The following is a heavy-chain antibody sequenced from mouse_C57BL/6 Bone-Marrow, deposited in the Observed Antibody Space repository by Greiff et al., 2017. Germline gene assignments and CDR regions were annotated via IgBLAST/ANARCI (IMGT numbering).Heavy chain of an antibody. D-gene: IGHD1-1*01. CDR1: GFTFSDYY. Sequence: EVQGVESEGGLVQPGSSMKLSCTASGFTFSDYYMAWVRQVPEKGLEWVANITYDGSSPSSLDSLTSRFFISRDNAKNILYMQMSRLKSEDTATYYCARAHYYGSSYGYFDVWGTGTTVNVSS. V-gene: IGHV5-16*01. CDR3: ARAHYYGSSYGYFDV. J-gene: IGHJ1*03. CDR2: ITYDGSSP.